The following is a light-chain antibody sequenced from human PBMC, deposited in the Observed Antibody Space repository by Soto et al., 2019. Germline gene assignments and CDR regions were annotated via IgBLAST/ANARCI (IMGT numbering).Light chain of an antibody. V-gene: IGKV3-20*01. CDR3: QHYGRSPPLT. CDR1: QFFSTSY. J-gene: IGKJ5*01. CDR2: GVS. Sequence: EIVLTQSPGTLSLSPGESATLSCRASQFFSTSYLAWYQQKLGQAPRLLIYGVSSRATGIPDRFSGSGSGTDFTLTITSLEPEDVAVYYCQHYGRSPPLTFGPGTRLEIK.